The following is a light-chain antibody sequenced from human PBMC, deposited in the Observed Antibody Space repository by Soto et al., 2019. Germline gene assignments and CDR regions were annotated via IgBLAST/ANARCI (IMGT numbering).Light chain of an antibody. CDR3: QQYNNRPPET. CDR1: QSVNSN. J-gene: IGKJ2*01. V-gene: IGKV3-15*01. Sequence: EIVMTQSPATLSVSPGERAPLSCRSSQSVNSNLAWYQQKPGQAPRLLIYGASARVAGIPARFSGSGSGTEVSLNISSLQSEDFSVYYCQQYNNRPPETVGQGTKLELK. CDR2: GAS.